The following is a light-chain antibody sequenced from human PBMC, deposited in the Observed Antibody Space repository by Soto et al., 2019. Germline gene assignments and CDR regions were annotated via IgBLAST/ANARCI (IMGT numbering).Light chain of an antibody. V-gene: IGKV1-33*01. CDR1: QDIRNY. J-gene: IGKJ1*01. Sequence: DIQMTQSPSSLSASVGDRVTITCQASQDIRNYLNWYQQKPGKAPKLLIYDASNLETGVPSRFSGSGSGTDFTLTISSLQPEDIATYYCQQYGNLPRTFGQGTKVEIK. CDR2: DAS. CDR3: QQYGNLPRT.